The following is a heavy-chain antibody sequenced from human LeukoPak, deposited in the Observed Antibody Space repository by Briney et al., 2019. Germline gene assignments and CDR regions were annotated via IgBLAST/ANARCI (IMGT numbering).Heavy chain of an antibody. Sequence: GGSLRLSCAASGFTFSSYSMNWVRQAPGKGLEWVPSISSSGSYIYYADSVKGRFTISRDNAKNSLYLQMNSLRAEDTAVYYCARHPHEAGDYWGQGTLVTVSS. CDR1: GFTFSSYS. D-gene: IGHD6-19*01. J-gene: IGHJ4*02. CDR3: ARHPHEAGDY. CDR2: ISSSGSYI. V-gene: IGHV3-21*01.